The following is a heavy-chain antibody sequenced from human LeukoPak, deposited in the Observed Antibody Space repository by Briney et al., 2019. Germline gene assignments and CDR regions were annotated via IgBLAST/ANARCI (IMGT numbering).Heavy chain of an antibody. D-gene: IGHD2-8*01. V-gene: IGHV4-38-2*02. Sequence: SETLSLTCTVSGYSISSDYYWGWLRQPPGKGVEWIWNIFHSGTTYYNPSLKSRVTISVDSSNNRFSLKLNSVTAADTAVYYCARDPNIVLMVYSPHFDYWGQGTLVTVSS. CDR1: GYSISSDYY. J-gene: IGHJ4*02. CDR2: IFHSGTT. CDR3: ARDPNIVLMVYSPHFDY.